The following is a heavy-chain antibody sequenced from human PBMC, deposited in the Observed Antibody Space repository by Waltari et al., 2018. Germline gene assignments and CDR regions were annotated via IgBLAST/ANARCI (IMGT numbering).Heavy chain of an antibody. J-gene: IGHJ4*02. Sequence: EVQLVESGGGLVKPGGSLRLACAASGFTFSSYSLNWVRQAPGKGLEWVSAISSMSSYIYYADSVKGRFTISRDNAKNSRYLQMNSLRAEDTAVYYCARDKSGSWYGDYWGQGTLVTVSS. CDR1: GFTFSSYS. V-gene: IGHV3-21*01. D-gene: IGHD6-13*01. CDR2: ISSMSSYI. CDR3: ARDKSGSWYGDY.